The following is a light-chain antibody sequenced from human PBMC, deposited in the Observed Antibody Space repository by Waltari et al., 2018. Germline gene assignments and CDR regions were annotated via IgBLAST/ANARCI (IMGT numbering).Light chain of an antibody. V-gene: IGKV3-20*01. CDR3: QQYGSSPWT. CDR2: GAS. J-gene: IGKJ1*01. Sequence: EIVLTQSPGTLSLSQGERATLACSASQSVSSSYLAWYQQKPGQAPRLLIYGASSRATGIPDRFSGSGSGTDFTLTISRLEPEDFAVYYCQQYGSSPWTFGQGTKVEIK. CDR1: QSVSSSY.